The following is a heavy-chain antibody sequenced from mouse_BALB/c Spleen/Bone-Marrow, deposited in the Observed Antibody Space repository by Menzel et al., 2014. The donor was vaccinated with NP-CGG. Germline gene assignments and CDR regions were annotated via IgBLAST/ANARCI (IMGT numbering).Heavy chain of an antibody. V-gene: IGHV5-4*02. J-gene: IGHJ4*01. CDR3: ARTYRPFALDY. D-gene: IGHD2-14*01. Sequence: EVKVVESGGGLVKPGGSLKLSCAASGFTFSDYYMYWVRQTPEKRLEWVATISDGGSCTNYPGSVKGRFTVSRDNAKNNLYLQMSSLKSEDTAMYFCARTYRPFALDYWGQGTSVTVSS. CDR2: ISDGGSCT. CDR1: GFTFSDYY.